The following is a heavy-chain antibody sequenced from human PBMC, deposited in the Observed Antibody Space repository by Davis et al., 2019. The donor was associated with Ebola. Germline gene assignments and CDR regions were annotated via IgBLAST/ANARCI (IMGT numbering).Heavy chain of an antibody. CDR3: ARDLGQRWLQLDDALDI. J-gene: IGHJ3*02. V-gene: IGHV3-74*01. Sequence: HTGGSLRLSCSASGFTFSSYAMHWVRQAPGKGLLWVSRIHGDGSSTSYADSVKGRFTISRDNANNTLYLQMNSLRAEDTAVYYCARDLGQRWLQLDDALDIWGQGTMVTVSS. D-gene: IGHD5-24*01. CDR1: GFTFSSYA. CDR2: IHGDGSST.